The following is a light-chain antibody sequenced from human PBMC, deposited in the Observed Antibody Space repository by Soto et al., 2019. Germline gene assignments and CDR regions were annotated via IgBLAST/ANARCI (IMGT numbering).Light chain of an antibody. Sequence: QSALTQPPSASGSPGQSVTISCTRTSSDVGGYDRVSWFQQHPGKAPKLIIYGVTDRISGVTYRFSRTKSGNTASLTVSGLQAEEEADYYCASYGGRDDMIFGGGTKLTVL. J-gene: IGLJ2*01. CDR2: GVT. CDR1: SSDVGGYDR. CDR3: ASYGGRDDMI. V-gene: IGLV2-8*01.